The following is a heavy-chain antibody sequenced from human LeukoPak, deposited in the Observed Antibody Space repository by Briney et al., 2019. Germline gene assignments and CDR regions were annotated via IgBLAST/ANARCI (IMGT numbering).Heavy chain of an antibody. D-gene: IGHD3-22*01. CDR2: MNPNSGNT. CDR3: ARGLSSSSWYSYYYDSSGYEWFDP. CDR1: GYTFTSYD. J-gene: IGHJ5*02. Sequence: ASVKVSCKASGYTFTSYDINWVRQATGQGLEWMGWMNPNSGNTGYAQKFQGRVTMTRNTSISTAYMELSSLRSEDTAVYYCARGLSSSSWYSYYYDSSGYEWFDPWGQGTLVTVSS. V-gene: IGHV1-8*01.